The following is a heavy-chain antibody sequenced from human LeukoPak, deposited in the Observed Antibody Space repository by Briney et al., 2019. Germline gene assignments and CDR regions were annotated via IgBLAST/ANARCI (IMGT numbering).Heavy chain of an antibody. Sequence: GGSLRLSCTASGFTFSNYNMNWVRQAPGKGLEWVSYISGSSSTIYYADSVKGRFTISRDNAKNSLYLQMNSLRAEDTAVYYCARSGSHYLDYWGQGTLVTVSS. CDR3: ARSGSHYLDY. CDR2: ISGSSSTI. D-gene: IGHD1-26*01. V-gene: IGHV3-48*04. J-gene: IGHJ4*02. CDR1: GFTFSNYN.